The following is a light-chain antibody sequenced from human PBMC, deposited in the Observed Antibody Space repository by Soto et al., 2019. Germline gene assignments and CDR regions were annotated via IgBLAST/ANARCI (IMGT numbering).Light chain of an antibody. CDR3: ASYTTSSTYV. CDR2: GVS. V-gene: IGLV2-14*01. Sequence: QSVLTQPASVSGSPGQSIAISCTGTSSDVGGYSYVSWYQQQPGKAPKLVISGVSNRPSGVSDRFSGSKSGNTASLTISGLQHEDEADYYCASYTTSSTYVFGTGTAVXVL. CDR1: SSDVGGYSY. J-gene: IGLJ1*01.